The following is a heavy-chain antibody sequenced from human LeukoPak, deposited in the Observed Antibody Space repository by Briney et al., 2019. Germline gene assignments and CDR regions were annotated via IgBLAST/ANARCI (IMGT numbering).Heavy chain of an antibody. V-gene: IGHV3-23*01. CDR1: GFTFSSYG. D-gene: IGHD3-10*01. J-gene: IGHJ3*02. Sequence: PGGSLRLSCAASGFTFSSYGMSWVRQAPGKGLEWVSAISGSGGSTYYADSVKGRFTISRDNSKNTLYLQMNSLRAEDTAVYYCAKDLSTLLLWFGELFPSDAFDIWGQGTMVTVSS. CDR3: AKDLSTLLLWFGELFPSDAFDI. CDR2: ISGSGGST.